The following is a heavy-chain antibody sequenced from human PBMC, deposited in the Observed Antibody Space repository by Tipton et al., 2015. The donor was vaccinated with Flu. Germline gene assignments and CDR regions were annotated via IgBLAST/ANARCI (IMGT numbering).Heavy chain of an antibody. J-gene: IGHJ6*02. D-gene: IGHD3-10*01. CDR2: IFHSGNT. Sequence: TLSLTCAVSGSSIRSSNYYWGWIRQPPGKGLEWIGNIFHSGNTYHNPSLESRSSMSVDTSKNQFSLNLKSVTAADTALYYCARDQGFGGGLAYDYYAMDVWGQGTTVTVSS. CDR3: ARDQGFGGGLAYDYYAMDV. CDR1: GSSIRSSNYY. V-gene: IGHV4-31*11.